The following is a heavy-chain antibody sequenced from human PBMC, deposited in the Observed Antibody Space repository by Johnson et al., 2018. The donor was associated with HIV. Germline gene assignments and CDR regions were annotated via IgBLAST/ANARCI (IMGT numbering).Heavy chain of an antibody. V-gene: IGHV3-30*04. D-gene: IGHD4-17*01. Sequence: QVQLVESGGGVVQPGRSLRLSCAASGFTFSDYAIHWVRQAPGKGLEWVAVISYDGSNKYYAVSVKGRFTISRDNSKNTLYLQMNSLRAEDTAVYYCARDGTFGYGDYVGRAFDIWGQGTMVTVSS. CDR3: ARDGTFGYGDYVGRAFDI. J-gene: IGHJ3*02. CDR1: GFTFSDYA. CDR2: ISYDGSNK.